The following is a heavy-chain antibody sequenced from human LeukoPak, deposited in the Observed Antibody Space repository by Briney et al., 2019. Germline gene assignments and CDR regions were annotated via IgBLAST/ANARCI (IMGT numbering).Heavy chain of an antibody. CDR1: GFTFSSYA. CDR2: VSGRGGTT. V-gene: IGHV3-23*01. CDR3: TKDVNWNYKGLFEH. D-gene: IGHD1-7*01. J-gene: IGHJ4*02. Sequence: GGSLRLSCAASGFTFSSYAMSWVRQAPGKGLEWVSGVSGRGGTTDYADSVKGRFIISRDNSKNMLFLQMNSLRAEDTAVYYCTKDVNWNYKGLFEHWGQGTLVTVSS.